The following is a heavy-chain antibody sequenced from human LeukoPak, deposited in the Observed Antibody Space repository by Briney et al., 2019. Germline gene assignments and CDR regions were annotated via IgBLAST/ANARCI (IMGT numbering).Heavy chain of an antibody. D-gene: IGHD6-13*01. Sequence: ASVKVSFKASGYTFTSYYMHWVRQAPGQGLEWMGLINPSGGSTSYAQKFQGRVTMTRDTSTSTVYMELSSLRSEDTAVYYCARSIAAAAGWFDPWGQGTLVTVSS. CDR3: ARSIAAAAGWFDP. V-gene: IGHV1-46*01. CDR2: INPSGGST. J-gene: IGHJ5*02. CDR1: GYTFTSYY.